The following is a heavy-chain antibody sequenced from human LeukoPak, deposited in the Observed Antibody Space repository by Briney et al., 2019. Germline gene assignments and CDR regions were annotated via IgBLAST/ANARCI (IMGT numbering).Heavy chain of an antibody. Sequence: GGSLRLSCVASGFTFSSYNMNWVRQAPEKGLEWVSSITTSSSYIYYADSVKGRFTISRDNAKNSLYLQMNSLRAEDTAVYYCARQAGSGLFILPGGQGTLVTVSS. J-gene: IGHJ4*02. D-gene: IGHD3/OR15-3a*01. CDR3: ARQAGSGLFILP. CDR2: ITTSSSYI. CDR1: GFTFSSYN. V-gene: IGHV3-21*01.